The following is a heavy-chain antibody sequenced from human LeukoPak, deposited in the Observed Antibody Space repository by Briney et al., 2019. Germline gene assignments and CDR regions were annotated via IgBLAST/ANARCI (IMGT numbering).Heavy chain of an antibody. CDR2: ISAYNGNT. CDR1: GYTFTSYG. CDR3: ARDGEEDCGTLPFDY. J-gene: IGHJ4*02. V-gene: IGHV1-18*01. D-gene: IGHD2-15*01. Sequence: ASVKVSCKASGYTFTSYGISWARQAPGQGLEWMGWISAYNGNTNYAQKLQHRVTMTTDTSTRTPYMELRSLRSDDTAVYYCARDGEEDCGTLPFDYWGQRTLVTVSS.